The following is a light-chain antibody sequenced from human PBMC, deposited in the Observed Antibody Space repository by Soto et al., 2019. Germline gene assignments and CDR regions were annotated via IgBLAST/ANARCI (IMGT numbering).Light chain of an antibody. CDR1: HGIRND. J-gene: IGKJ1*01. CDR2: ATS. CDR3: LDYYSAPRK. V-gene: IGKV1-6*01. Sequence: AIQMTQSPSSLSASVGDRVTITCRASHGIRNDVGWYQQKPGKAPKRLIYATSNLQTGVPSRFSGGGSGTDITRTISSLPPEDFPTYDGLDYYSAPRKVGQGTKVDIK.